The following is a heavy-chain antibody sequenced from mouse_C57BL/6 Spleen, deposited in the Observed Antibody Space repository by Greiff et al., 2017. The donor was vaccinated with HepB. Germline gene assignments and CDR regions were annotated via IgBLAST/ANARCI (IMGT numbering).Heavy chain of an antibody. CDR1: GYSITSGYY. CDR2: ISYDGSN. J-gene: IGHJ3*01. Sequence: DVQLQESGPGLVKPSQSLSLTCSVTGYSITSGYYWNWIRQFPGNKLEWMGYISYDGSNNYNPSLKNRISITRDTSKNQFFLKLNSVTTEDTATYYCAREGGGNFAYWGQGTLVTVSA. V-gene: IGHV3-6*01. CDR3: AREGGGNFAY. D-gene: IGHD2-1*01.